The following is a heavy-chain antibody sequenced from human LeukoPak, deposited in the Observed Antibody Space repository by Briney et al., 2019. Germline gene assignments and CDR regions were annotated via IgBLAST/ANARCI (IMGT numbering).Heavy chain of an antibody. Sequence: PSETLSLTCAVYGGSFSGYYWSWIHQPPGKGLEWIGEINHSGSTNYNPSPKSRVTISVDTSKNQFSLKLSSVTAADTAVYYCARWGSYSSSWSYYYGMDVWGQGTTVTVSS. D-gene: IGHD6-13*01. J-gene: IGHJ6*02. CDR2: INHSGST. V-gene: IGHV4-34*01. CDR3: ARWGSYSSSWSYYYGMDV. CDR1: GGSFSGYY.